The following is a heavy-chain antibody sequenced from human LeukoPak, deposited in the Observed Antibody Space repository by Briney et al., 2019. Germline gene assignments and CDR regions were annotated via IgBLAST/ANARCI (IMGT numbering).Heavy chain of an antibody. J-gene: IGHJ4*02. CDR3: ASLPNCGGDCYSGSFDY. V-gene: IGHV4-39*01. D-gene: IGHD2-21*01. CDR1: GGSISSSSYY. CDR2: IYYSGST. Sequence: SETLSLTCTVSGGSISSSSYYWGWIRQPPGKGLEWIGSIYYSGSTYYNPSLKSQVTISVDTSKNQFSLKLSSVTAADTAVYYCASLPNCGGDCYSGSFDYWGQGTLVTVSS.